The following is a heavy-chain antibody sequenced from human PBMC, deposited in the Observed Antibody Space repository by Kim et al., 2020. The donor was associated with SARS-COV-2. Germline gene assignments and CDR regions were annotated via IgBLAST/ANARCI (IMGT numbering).Heavy chain of an antibody. D-gene: IGHD3-3*01. V-gene: IGHV3-33*01. CDR1: GYNFRVQG. Sequence: GGSLRLSCAASGYNFRVQGMHWVRQPPGRGLEWVAAITDEGRTKYYTESVKGRFIISKDNARNTLFLQMNSLRVEDTAVYYCARWDGVGTNYMGYWGQG. J-gene: IGHJ4*02. CDR3: ARWDGVGTNYMGY. CDR2: ITDEGRTK.